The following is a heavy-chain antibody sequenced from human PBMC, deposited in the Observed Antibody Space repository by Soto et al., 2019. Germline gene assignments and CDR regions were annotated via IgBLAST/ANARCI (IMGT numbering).Heavy chain of an antibody. CDR1: GFTFSSYS. D-gene: IGHD5-12*01. CDR2: ISSSSSYI. CDR3: ARDLSVDIVAPQGDGMDV. V-gene: IGHV3-21*01. Sequence: PGGSLRLSCAASGFTFSSYSMNLVRQAPGKGLEWVSSISSSSSYIYYADSVKGRFTISRDNAKNSLYLQMNSLRAEDTAVYYCARDLSVDIVAPQGDGMDVWGQGTKVTVSS. J-gene: IGHJ6*01.